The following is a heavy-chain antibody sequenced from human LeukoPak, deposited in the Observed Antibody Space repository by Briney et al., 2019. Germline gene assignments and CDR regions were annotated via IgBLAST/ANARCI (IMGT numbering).Heavy chain of an antibody. CDR3: ARGERTAAADY. CDR1: GFTFTSYS. J-gene: IGHJ4*02. CDR2: SSSSRNYI. V-gene: IGHV3-21*01. Sequence: GGSLRLSCATSGFTFTSYSINWVRQAPGKGLEWVSCSSSSRNYISYADSVKGRFTVCRDNARKSLYLQMNSLRVEDTAVYYCARGERTAAADYWGQGTLVTVSS. D-gene: IGHD6-13*01.